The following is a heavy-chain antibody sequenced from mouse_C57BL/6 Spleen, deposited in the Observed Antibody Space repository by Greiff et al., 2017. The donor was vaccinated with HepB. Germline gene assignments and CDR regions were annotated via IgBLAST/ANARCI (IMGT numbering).Heavy chain of an antibody. D-gene: IGHD1-1*01. V-gene: IGHV1-36*01. Sequence: VQLQQSGPVLVKPGPSVKISCKASGFTFTDYYMHWVKQSHGKSLEWIGLVYPYNGGTSYNQKFKGKATLTVDTSSGTAYMELNSLTSEDSAVYYCARSPITTVVAKDYFDYWGQGTTLTVSS. CDR2: VYPYNGGT. J-gene: IGHJ2*01. CDR3: ARSPITTVVAKDYFDY. CDR1: GFTFTDYY.